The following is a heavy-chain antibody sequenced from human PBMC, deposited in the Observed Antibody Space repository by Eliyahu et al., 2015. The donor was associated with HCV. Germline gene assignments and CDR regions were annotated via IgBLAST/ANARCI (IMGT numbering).Heavy chain of an antibody. V-gene: IGHV4-39*01. J-gene: IGHJ5*02. CDR1: GGXXSXXNXY. CDR3: ARCDYGLDWFDP. CDR2: XYYSGXX. D-gene: IGHD3-16*01. Sequence: QLQLKYSGPGLVKPSETLSITCTVSGGXXSXXNXYWAWXRQPPGKGLEWIGGXYYSGXXYYNASLRSRATISVDTSKNQFSLDLPSATAADTAVYYCARCDYGLDWFDPWGPGMLVTVSP.